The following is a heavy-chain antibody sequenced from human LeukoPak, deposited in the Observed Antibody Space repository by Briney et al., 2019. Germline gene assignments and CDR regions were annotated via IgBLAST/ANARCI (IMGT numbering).Heavy chain of an antibody. D-gene: IGHD2-15*01. V-gene: IGHV1-69*04. Sequence: SVKVSCKASGGTFSSYAISWVRQAPGQGLEWMGRIIPILGIANYAQKFQGRVTITADKSTSTAYMELSSLRSEDTAVYNCARDEDPYGMDVWGQGTTVNVSS. CDR2: IIPILGIA. CDR3: ARDEDPYGMDV. J-gene: IGHJ6*02. CDR1: GGTFSSYA.